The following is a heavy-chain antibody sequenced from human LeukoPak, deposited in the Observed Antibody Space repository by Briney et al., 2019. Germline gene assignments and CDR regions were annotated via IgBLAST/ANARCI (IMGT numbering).Heavy chain of an antibody. V-gene: IGHV5-51*01. CDR3: ARAGYNGNEGEDY. CDR2: IYPGDSDT. D-gene: IGHD1-20*01. CDR1: GYSFTYYW. Sequence: GESLKIPCKGSGYSFTYYWVVWVRQMPGKGLEWMGVIYPGDSDTRYSPSFQGQVTISADKSISTAYLQWSTLKASDTAMYYCARAGYNGNEGEDYGGQGPLVTVSS. J-gene: IGHJ4*02.